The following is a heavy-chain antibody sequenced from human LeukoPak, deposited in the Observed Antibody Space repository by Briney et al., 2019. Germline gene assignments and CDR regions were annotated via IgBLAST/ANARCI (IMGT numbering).Heavy chain of an antibody. CDR3: ARSYCGGDCSNGYYYYGMDV. CDR1: GHTFTSYD. Sequence: ASVKVSCKASGHTFTSYDINWVRQATGQGLEWMGWMNPNSGNTGYAQKFQGRVTMTRNTSISTAYMELSSLRSEDTAVYYCARSYCGGDCSNGYYYYGMDVWGQGTTVTVSS. V-gene: IGHV1-8*01. J-gene: IGHJ6*02. CDR2: MNPNSGNT. D-gene: IGHD2-21*02.